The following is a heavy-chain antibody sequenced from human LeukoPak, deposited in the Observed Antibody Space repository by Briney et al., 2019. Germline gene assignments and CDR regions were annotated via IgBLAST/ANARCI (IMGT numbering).Heavy chain of an antibody. V-gene: IGHV3-53*01. Sequence: GGSLRLSSTVSGFTVSSNSMSWVPQAPGKGLEWVSFIYSDNTHYSDTVKGRFTISRDNSKNTLYLQMNRLRAEDTAVYYCAKESVGGLVTYFDYWGEGTLVTVSS. J-gene: IGHJ4*02. CDR3: AKESVGGLVTYFDY. CDR2: IYSDNT. D-gene: IGHD3/OR15-3a*01. CDR1: GFTVSSNS.